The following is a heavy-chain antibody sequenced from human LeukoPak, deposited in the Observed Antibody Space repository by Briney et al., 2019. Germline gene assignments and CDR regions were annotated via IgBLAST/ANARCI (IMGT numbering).Heavy chain of an antibody. D-gene: IGHD2-2*01. CDR2: INPNSGGT. CDR1: GYTFTGYY. CDR3: ASGLLGYCSSTSCLHDY. Sequence: GASVKVSCKASGYTFTGYYIHWVRQAPGQGLEWMGWINPNSGGTNYAQKFQGRVTMTRDTSISTAYMELSRLRSDDTAVYYCASGLLGYCSSTSCLHDYWGQGTLVTVSS. V-gene: IGHV1-2*02. J-gene: IGHJ4*02.